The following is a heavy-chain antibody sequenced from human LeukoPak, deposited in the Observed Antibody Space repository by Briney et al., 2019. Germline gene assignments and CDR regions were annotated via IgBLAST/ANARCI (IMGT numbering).Heavy chain of an antibody. V-gene: IGHV4-59*01. Sequence: SETLSLTCTVSGGSISSYYWSWIRQPPGKGLEWIGYIYYSGSTNYNPSLKSRVTISVDTSKNQFSLKLSSVTAADTAVYYCAIGRSSSGWYYFDYWGQGTLVTVCS. D-gene: IGHD6-19*01. J-gene: IGHJ4*02. CDR3: AIGRSSSGWYYFDY. CDR2: IYYSGST. CDR1: GGSISSYY.